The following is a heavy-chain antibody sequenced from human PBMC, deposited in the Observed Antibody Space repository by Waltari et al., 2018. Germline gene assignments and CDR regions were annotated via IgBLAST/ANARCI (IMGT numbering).Heavy chain of an antibody. D-gene: IGHD6-13*01. J-gene: IGHJ4*02. V-gene: IGHV3-30-3*01. Sequence: QVQLVESGGGVVQPGRSLRLSCAASGFTFSSYAMHWVRQAPGKGLVWVAVISYDGSNKYYADSVKGRFTISRDNSKNTLYLQMNSLRAEDTAVYYCARDHPTAAAGTIYWGQGTLVTVSS. CDR2: ISYDGSNK. CDR3: ARDHPTAAAGTIY. CDR1: GFTFSSYA.